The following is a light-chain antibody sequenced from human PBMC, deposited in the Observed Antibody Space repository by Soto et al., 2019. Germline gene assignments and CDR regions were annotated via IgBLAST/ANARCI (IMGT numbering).Light chain of an antibody. CDR1: ESISTW. CDR3: QQYSRLWS. CDR2: GAS. Sequence: GYRVPIPCRASESISTWLAWYQQKPGKAPKLLIYGASSLESGVPPRFSGDGSGTEFTLTISSLQRDDFGIYYCQQYSRLWSFGQGTKVDIK. J-gene: IGKJ1*01. V-gene: IGKV1-5*03.